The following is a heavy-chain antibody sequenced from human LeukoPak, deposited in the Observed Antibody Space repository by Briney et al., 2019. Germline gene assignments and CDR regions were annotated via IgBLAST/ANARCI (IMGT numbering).Heavy chain of an antibody. D-gene: IGHD3-22*01. CDR2: ISGSGGST. Sequence: GGSLRLSCAASGFTFSSYGMSWVRQAPGKGLEWVSTISGSGGSTHYADSVKGRFTISRDNSINTLYLQMNSLRAEDTAVYYCASGRYDSSGYGYWGQGTLVTVSS. CDR3: ASGRYDSSGYGY. CDR1: GFTFSSYG. J-gene: IGHJ4*02. V-gene: IGHV3-23*01.